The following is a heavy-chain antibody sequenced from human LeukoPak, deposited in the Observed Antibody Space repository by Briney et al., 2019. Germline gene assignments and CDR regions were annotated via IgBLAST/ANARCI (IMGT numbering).Heavy chain of an antibody. J-gene: IGHJ3*02. Sequence: SETLSLTCTVSGGSISSCYWSWIRQPPGKGLEWIGYIHYSGSTNYNPSLKSRVTISVDTSKNQFSLKLSSVTAADTAVYYCARHRRYCSSTSCYVTAFDIWGQGTMVTVSS. D-gene: IGHD2-2*01. CDR1: GGSISSCY. V-gene: IGHV4-59*01. CDR2: IHYSGST. CDR3: ARHRRYCSSTSCYVTAFDI.